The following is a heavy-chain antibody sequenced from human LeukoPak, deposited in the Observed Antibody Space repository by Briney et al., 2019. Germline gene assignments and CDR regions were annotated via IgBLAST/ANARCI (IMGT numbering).Heavy chain of an antibody. CDR2: INSGGSST. CDR3: ARDLPRNRIQGWLNGPSDF. D-gene: IGHD3-22*01. Sequence: GGSLRLSCAAAGFTFSNHWMHWVRQAPGKGLVWVSSINSGGSSTNCADSVRGRFSISRDNAKNTVYMQLNSLRAEDTAVYYCARDLPRNRIQGWLNGPSDFWGQGTLVTVSS. CDR1: GFTFSNHW. J-gene: IGHJ4*02. V-gene: IGHV3-74*01.